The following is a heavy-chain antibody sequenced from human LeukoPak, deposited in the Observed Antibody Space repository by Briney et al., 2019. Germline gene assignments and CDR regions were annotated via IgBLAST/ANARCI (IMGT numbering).Heavy chain of an antibody. Sequence: GGSLRLSCAASGFTFRSYWMHWVRQAPGKGLVWVSRINTDGSSTSYADSVKGRFIISRDNAKNTLFLQMSSLGAEDTALYFCVRGRGNRPDYWGQGTLVIVSS. D-gene: IGHD6-6*01. CDR1: GFTFRSYW. V-gene: IGHV3-74*01. CDR3: VRGRGNRPDY. J-gene: IGHJ4*02. CDR2: INTDGSST.